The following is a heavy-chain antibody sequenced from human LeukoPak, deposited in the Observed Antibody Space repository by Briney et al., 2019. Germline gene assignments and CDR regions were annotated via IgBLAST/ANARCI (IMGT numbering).Heavy chain of an antibody. V-gene: IGHV3-21*01. D-gene: IGHD1-1*01. J-gene: IGHJ4*02. CDR1: GFTFSSYS. CDR3: ARSEGKSVLAY. Sequence: PGGSLRLSCAASGFTFSSYSINWVRQAPGKGLEWVSYISSSSSYIYYADSVKGRFTISRDNANNSLYLKMNSLRAEATAVYYCARSEGKSVLAYWGQGTLVTVYS. CDR2: ISSSSSYI.